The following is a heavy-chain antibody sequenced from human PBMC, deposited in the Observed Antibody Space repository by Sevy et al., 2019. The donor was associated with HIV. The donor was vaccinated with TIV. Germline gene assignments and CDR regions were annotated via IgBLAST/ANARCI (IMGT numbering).Heavy chain of an antibody. Sequence: SQTPSLTCAISGDSVSSSSAAWNWFRQSPSRGLEWLGRTYYRSKWYNNYAVSVKSRVTINPDTSENQFSLHLNSVTPEDTAVYFCARGDELNSYYYGMDVWGQGTTVTVSS. CDR2: TYYRSKWYN. J-gene: IGHJ6*02. D-gene: IGHD1-1*01. V-gene: IGHV6-1*01. CDR3: ARGDELNSYYYGMDV. CDR1: GDSVSSSSAA.